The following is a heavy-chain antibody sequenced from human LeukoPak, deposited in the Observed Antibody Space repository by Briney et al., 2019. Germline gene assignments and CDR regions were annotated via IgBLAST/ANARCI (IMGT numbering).Heavy chain of an antibody. CDR1: GFSLSTSGMR. J-gene: IGHJ3*02. D-gene: IGHD5-18*01. CDR2: IDWDDDK. Sequence: SGPALVKPTQTLTLTCTFSGFSLSTSGMRVSWIRQAPGKALEWLARIDWDDDKYYSTSLKTRLTISKDTSKNQVVLTMTNMDPVDTATYYCARGYRYGRDAFDIWGQGTMVTVSS. CDR3: ARGYRYGRDAFDI. V-gene: IGHV2-70*04.